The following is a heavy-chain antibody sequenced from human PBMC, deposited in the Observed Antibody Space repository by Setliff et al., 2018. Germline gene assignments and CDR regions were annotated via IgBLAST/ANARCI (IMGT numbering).Heavy chain of an antibody. V-gene: IGHV4-59*10. CDR3: AASRAYTGAVEEWFLPKTFDF. D-gene: IGHD3-10*01. Sequence: SETLSLTCAVYGGSFSTYFWSWIRQPPGKGLERIGRIYVTESTKYNPSLKSRVTLSIDTSKNQFSLKLSSVTAADAALYYCAASRAYTGAVEEWFLPKTFDFWGQGSPVTVSS. CDR2: IYVTEST. CDR1: GGSFSTYF. J-gene: IGHJ4*02.